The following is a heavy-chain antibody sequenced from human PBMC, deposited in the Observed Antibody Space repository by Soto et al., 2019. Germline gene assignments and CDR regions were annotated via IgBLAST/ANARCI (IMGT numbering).Heavy chain of an antibody. J-gene: IGHJ4*02. Sequence: QVQLQESGPGLVKPSETLSLTCNVSGDSMSKYYWSWVRQPAGKGLEWIGRIWTSGSTNYNPSLKSRVTMSIATSNKHFSLDLKSVTAADTAVYYYARTVGAAYYFDFWGQGVMVTVSS. CDR3: ARTVGAAYYFDF. V-gene: IGHV4-4*07. D-gene: IGHD3-16*01. CDR2: IWTSGST. CDR1: GDSMSKYY.